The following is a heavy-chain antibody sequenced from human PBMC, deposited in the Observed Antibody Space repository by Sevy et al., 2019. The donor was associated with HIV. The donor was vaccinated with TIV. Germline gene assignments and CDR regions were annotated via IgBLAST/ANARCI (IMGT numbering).Heavy chain of an antibody. V-gene: IGHV3-7*01. D-gene: IGHD5-18*01. CDR1: GFTFSSYW. CDR3: VREGLGGYTYSLDS. J-gene: IGHJ4*02. Sequence: GGSLRLSCAASGFTFSSYWMSWVRQAPGKGLEWVATMKQDGSEKYYVDSVEGRFTISRDNAKNSLYLQMNILRAEDTAVYYCVREGLGGYTYSLDSWGQGTLVTVSS. CDR2: MKQDGSEK.